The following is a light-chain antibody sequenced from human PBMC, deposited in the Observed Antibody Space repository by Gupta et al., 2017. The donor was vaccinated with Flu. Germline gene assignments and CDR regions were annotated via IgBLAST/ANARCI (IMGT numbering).Light chain of an antibody. CDR2: RAS. V-gene: IGKV1-5*03. CDR1: QSITNW. Sequence: DIQMTQSPSTLSASVGDRVTITCRASQSITNWLAWYQQKPGKAPKLLIYRASSLESGVPSRFSGSGSGTEFALTISRLQSDDFATYYCQQYNIFPWTFGQGTKVEIK. J-gene: IGKJ1*01. CDR3: QQYNIFPWT.